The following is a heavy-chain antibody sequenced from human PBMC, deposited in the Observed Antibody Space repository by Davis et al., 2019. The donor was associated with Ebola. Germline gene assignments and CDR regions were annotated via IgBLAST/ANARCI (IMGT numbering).Heavy chain of an antibody. CDR1: GYGFADYW. V-gene: IGHV5-51*01. J-gene: IGHJ5*02. CDR2: IYAGDSDS. CDR3: ARHGVTMVRGVNWFDP. Sequence: GESLKISCKGSGYGFADYWIAWVRQTPGKGLEWMGIIYAGDSDSRYSPSFEGQVTISVDRSITTAYLQWSSLKASDTAMYYCARHGVTMVRGVNWFDPWGQGTLVTVSS. D-gene: IGHD3-10*01.